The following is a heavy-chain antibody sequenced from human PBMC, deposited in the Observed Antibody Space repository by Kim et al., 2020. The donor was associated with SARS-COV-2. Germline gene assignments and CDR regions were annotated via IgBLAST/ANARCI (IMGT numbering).Heavy chain of an antibody. V-gene: IGHV3-30*04. CDR2: ISYDGTNK. Sequence: GGSLRLSCAASGFTFSSYAMHWVRRAPGKGLEWVAFISYDGTNKYYVDSVKGRFTISRDTSKKTLYLQMNSLRVEDTAVYYCATVEGFRESYSHLDYWGQGTLVTVSS. J-gene: IGHJ4*03. CDR3: ATVEGFRESYSHLDY. D-gene: IGHD3-10*01. CDR1: GFTFSSYA.